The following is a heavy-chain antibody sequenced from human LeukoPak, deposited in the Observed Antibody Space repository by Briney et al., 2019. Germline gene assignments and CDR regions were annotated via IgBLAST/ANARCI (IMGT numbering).Heavy chain of an antibody. D-gene: IGHD1-26*01. J-gene: IGHJ4*02. CDR1: GYSFTDYY. V-gene: IGHV1-2*02. Sequence: ASVTVSCKASGYSFTDYYMHWVRQAPGQGLEWMGWINPNSGGTNYAQKFQGRVTMTRDTSISTAYMELSSLRSDDTAVYYCARTYSGSLRGDCWGQGTLVTVSS. CDR3: ARTYSGSLRGDC. CDR2: INPNSGGT.